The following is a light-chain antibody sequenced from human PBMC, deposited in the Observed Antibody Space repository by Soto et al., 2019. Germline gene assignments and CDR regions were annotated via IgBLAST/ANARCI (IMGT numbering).Light chain of an antibody. Sequence: DIKMTQSPTSLSASVGDTVTITCRASQSISNYLNWYQQKPGKAPNLLIYAASNLQSGVPSNFSGSGSGTDFTLTISSLQREDLAIYYCQQSYSTPYTFDQGTKLEIK. CDR3: QQSYSTPYT. J-gene: IGKJ2*01. CDR2: AAS. CDR1: QSISNY. V-gene: IGKV1-39*01.